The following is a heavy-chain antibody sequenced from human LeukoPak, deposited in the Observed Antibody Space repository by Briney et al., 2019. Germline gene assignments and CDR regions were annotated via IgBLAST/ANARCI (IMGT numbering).Heavy chain of an antibody. J-gene: IGHJ6*02. CDR1: GGSISSGGYY. CDR3: ARDLSYCSSTSCYYYYGMDV. CDR2: IYYSGST. V-gene: IGHV4-31*03. Sequence: NSSETLSLTCTVSGGSISSGGYYWSWIRQHPGKGLEWIGYIYYSGSTYYNPSLKSRVTISVDTSKNQFSLKLSSVTAADTAVYYCARDLSYCSSTSCYYYYGMDVWGQGTTVTVSS. D-gene: IGHD2-2*01.